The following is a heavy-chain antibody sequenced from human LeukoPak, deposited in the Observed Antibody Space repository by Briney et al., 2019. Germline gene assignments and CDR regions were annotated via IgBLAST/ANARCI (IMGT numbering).Heavy chain of an antibody. CDR2: IRGSGGST. J-gene: IGHJ4*02. D-gene: IGHD6-6*01. CDR1: GFTFSSYA. Sequence: GGSLRLSCAASGFTFSSYAMSWVRQAPGKGLEWVSGIRGSGGSTYYADSVKGRFTISRDNSKNTLYLQMNSLRAEDTAVYYCAKASGQLVPKSFFDYWGQGTLVTVSS. V-gene: IGHV3-23*01. CDR3: AKASGQLVPKSFFDY.